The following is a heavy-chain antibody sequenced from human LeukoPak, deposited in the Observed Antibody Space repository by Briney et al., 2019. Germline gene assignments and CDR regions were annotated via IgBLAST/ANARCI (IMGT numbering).Heavy chain of an antibody. CDR2: ISGSGGST. V-gene: IGHV3-23*01. CDR1: GGSISSYY. CDR3: AKFVGGLDY. D-gene: IGHD1-26*01. Sequence: PSETLSLTCTVSGGSISSYYWSWVRQAPGKGLEWVSTISGSGGSTYYADSVKGRFTISRDNSKNTLYLQMNSLRAEDTAVYYCAKFVGGLDYWGQGTLVTVSS. J-gene: IGHJ4*02.